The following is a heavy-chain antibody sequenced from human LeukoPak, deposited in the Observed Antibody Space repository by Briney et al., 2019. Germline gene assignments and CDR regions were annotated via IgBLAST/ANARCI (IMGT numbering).Heavy chain of an antibody. Sequence: GGSLRLSCAASGFTFSDYWMHWVRQVPGKGLVWVARINADGSITNHADSVKGRFTISRGNAENTLYLQMNSPRAEDTAVYYCVRGRPHGNDYWGQGTLVTVSS. CDR2: INADGSIT. V-gene: IGHV3-74*01. J-gene: IGHJ4*02. CDR3: VRGRPHGNDY. D-gene: IGHD4-23*01. CDR1: GFTFSDYW.